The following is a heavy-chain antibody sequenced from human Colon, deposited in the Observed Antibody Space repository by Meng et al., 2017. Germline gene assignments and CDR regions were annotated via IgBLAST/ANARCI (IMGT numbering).Heavy chain of an antibody. CDR2: IRNAGNGYTT. D-gene: IGHD2-15*01. Sequence: LSLTCAASGFTFSDHYMDWVRQAPGKGLEWVGRIRNAGNGYTTDYAASVSGRFTISRDDSNKSLYLQMNTLKTEDTAVYYCTRGFCSGGTCYLGDSWGQGTLVTVSS. V-gene: IGHV3-72*01. CDR1: GFTFSDHY. J-gene: IGHJ4*02. CDR3: TRGFCSGGTCYLGDS.